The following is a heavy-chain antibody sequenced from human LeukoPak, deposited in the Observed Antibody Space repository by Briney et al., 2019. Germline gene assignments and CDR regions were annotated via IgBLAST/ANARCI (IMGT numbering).Heavy chain of an antibody. V-gene: IGHV3-30*03. CDR3: ARDRGVAAHLDY. J-gene: IGHJ4*02. CDR2: ISYDGSNK. Sequence: GGSLRLSCAASGFTFSSYGMHWVRQAPGRGLEWVAVISYDGSNKYYADSVRGRFTISRDNSKNTLYLQMSSLRAEDTAVYYCARDRGVAAHLDYWGQGTLVTVSS. D-gene: IGHD5-12*01. CDR1: GFTFSSYG.